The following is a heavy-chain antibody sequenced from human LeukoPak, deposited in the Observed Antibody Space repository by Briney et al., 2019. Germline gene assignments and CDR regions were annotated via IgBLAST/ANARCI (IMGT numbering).Heavy chain of an antibody. J-gene: IGHJ4*02. Sequence: PGGSLRLSCAASGFTFSDYYMSWIRQAPGKVLEWVSYISSSGSTIYYAGSVKGRFTISRDNAKNSLYLQMNSLRAEDAAVYYCASTYYGSGSSDYWGQGTLVTVSS. CDR2: ISSSGSTI. D-gene: IGHD3-10*01. CDR3: ASTYYGSGSSDY. V-gene: IGHV3-11*01. CDR1: GFTFSDYY.